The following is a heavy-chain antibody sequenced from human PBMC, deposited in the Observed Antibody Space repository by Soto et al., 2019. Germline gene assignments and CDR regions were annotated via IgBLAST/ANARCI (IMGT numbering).Heavy chain of an antibody. D-gene: IGHD3-3*01. V-gene: IGHV4-34*01. CDR2: INHSGST. CDR3: ARAYAYYDFWSGPLMDV. Sequence: SETLSLTCAVYGGSFSGYYWSWIRQPPGKGLEWIGEINHSGSTNYNPSLKSRVTISVDTSKNQFSLKLSSVTAADTAVYYCARAYAYYDFWSGPLMDVWGQGTTVTVS. CDR1: GGSFSGYY. J-gene: IGHJ6*02.